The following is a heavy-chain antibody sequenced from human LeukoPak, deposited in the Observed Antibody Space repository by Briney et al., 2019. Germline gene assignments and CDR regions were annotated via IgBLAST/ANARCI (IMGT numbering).Heavy chain of an antibody. CDR3: ARDLLSPSTMIGSLEY. D-gene: IGHD3-10*02. CDR2: ISSSSSYI. CDR1: GFTFSSYS. J-gene: IGHJ4*02. Sequence: GGSLRLSCAASGFTFSSYSMIWVRQAPGKGLEWVSSISSSSSYIYYADPVKGRFTISRDNAKNPLYLQMKGLRAEDTALYYWARDLLSPSTMIGSLEYWGQGTLVTVSS. V-gene: IGHV3-21*01.